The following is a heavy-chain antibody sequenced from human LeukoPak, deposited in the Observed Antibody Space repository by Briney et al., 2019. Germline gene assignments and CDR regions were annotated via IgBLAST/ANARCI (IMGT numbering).Heavy chain of an antibody. CDR1: GYTFTTYG. Sequence: ASVKVSCKASGYTFTTYGVVWVRQAPGQGLEWMGWINPYNGNPNYAEKFQGRVTMTRDTSISTAYMELSRLRSDDTAVYYCARGSGWPDDIDYWGQGTLVTVSS. CDR2: INPYNGNP. J-gene: IGHJ4*02. V-gene: IGHV1-2*02. CDR3: ARGSGWPDDIDY. D-gene: IGHD6-19*01.